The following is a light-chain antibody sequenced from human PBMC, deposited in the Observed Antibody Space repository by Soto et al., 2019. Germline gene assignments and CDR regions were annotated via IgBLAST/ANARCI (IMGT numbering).Light chain of an antibody. CDR2: SVT. J-gene: IGLJ1*01. CDR3: SSYAGSYTHV. V-gene: IGLV2-11*01. CDR1: TSDVGGHDY. Sequence: QSALTQPRSVSGSPGQSVTISCTGTTSDVGGHDYVSWYQQHPGKAPKLIITSVTRRPSGVPDRFSGSKSVNTASLTISGLQAEDEADYYCSSYAGSYTHVFGTGTKLTVL.